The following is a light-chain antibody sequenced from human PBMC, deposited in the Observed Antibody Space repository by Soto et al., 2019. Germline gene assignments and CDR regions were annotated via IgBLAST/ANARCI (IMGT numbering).Light chain of an antibody. CDR2: DVT. CDR1: SSDVGCYKY. CDR3: SSYTSSSSYV. J-gene: IGLJ1*01. Sequence: CVLNNPAYVSGSAGQAITISCTGTSSDVGCYKYVSWYQQHPDKAPKLIIYDVTNRPSGISNRFSGSKSGNTASLTISGLQAEDEADYYCSSYTSSSSYVFGTGTKVTVL. V-gene: IGLV2-14*01.